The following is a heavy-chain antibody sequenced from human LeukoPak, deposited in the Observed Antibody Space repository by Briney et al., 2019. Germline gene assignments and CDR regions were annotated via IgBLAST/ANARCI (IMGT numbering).Heavy chain of an antibody. CDR2: ISYDGSNK. Sequence: PGGSLRLSCAASGFTFSSYGMHWVRQAPGKGLEWVAVISYDGSNKYYADSVKGRFTISRDNSKNTLYLQMNSLRAEDTAVYYCAKEDYYDSSGYLYGRDVGAQGPRAPVP. D-gene: IGHD3-22*01. CDR1: GFTFSSYG. CDR3: AKEDYYDSSGYLYGRDV. V-gene: IGHV3-30*18. J-gene: IGHJ6*02.